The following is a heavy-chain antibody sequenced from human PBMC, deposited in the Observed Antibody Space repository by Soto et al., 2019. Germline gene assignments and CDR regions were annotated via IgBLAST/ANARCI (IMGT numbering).Heavy chain of an antibody. CDR2: NVPNVCTV. J-gene: IGHJ4*02. CDR3: ARRDTSGFLRYFDN. Sequence: QMQLVQSGAEVKKPGSSVKVSCKASGGTLSSFINYPINWVRQAPGQGLEWMGVNVPNVCTVNYAQKFQGIVTITADKSTGTAYMEVSSLRSEDTALYYCARRDTSGFLRYFDNWGQGTLVTVSS. D-gene: IGHD3-3*01. CDR1: GGTLSSFINYP. V-gene: IGHV1-69*06.